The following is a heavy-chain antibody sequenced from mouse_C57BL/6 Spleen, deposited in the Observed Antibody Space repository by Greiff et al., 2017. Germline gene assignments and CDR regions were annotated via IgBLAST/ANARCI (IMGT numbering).Heavy chain of an antibody. CDR3: ARGCASGYAMDY. Sequence: EVQLQQSGPELVKPGASVKISCKASGYSFTGYYMNWVKQSPEKSLEWIGEINPSTGGTTYNQKFKAKATLTVDKSSSTAYMQLKSLTSEDSAVYNCARGCASGYAMDYWGQGTPVTVSA. CDR1: GYSFTGYY. CDR2: INPSTGGT. J-gene: IGHJ4*01. V-gene: IGHV1-42*01.